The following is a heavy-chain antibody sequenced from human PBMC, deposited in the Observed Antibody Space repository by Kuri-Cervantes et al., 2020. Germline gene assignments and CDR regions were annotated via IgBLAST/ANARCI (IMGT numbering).Heavy chain of an antibody. Sequence: GESLKISCAVSGFTLSRYDMHWVRQAPGKGLEWVSSISSSGSNIYYADSVKGRFTISRDNAKNSLFLQMNSLRVEDTSVYYCARDYYFDSSGYYPDDAFNIWGQGTTVTVSS. J-gene: IGHJ3*02. CDR3: ARDYYFDSSGYYPDDAFNI. V-gene: IGHV3-21*03. CDR2: ISSSGSNI. CDR1: GFTLSRYD. D-gene: IGHD3-22*01.